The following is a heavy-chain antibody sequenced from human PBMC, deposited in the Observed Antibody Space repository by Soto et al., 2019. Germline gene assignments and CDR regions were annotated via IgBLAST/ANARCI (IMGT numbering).Heavy chain of an antibody. J-gene: IGHJ5*02. V-gene: IGHV4-38-2*01. CDR3: AKIAVAVPGWFDP. D-gene: IGHD6-19*01. CDR1: GDSISNDHY. Sequence: SETLSLTCAVSGDSISNDHYWGWIRQPPGKGLESIGIIYHSGITYYNPSLKSRATISVDTSKNQFSLKLSSVTAADTAVYYCAKIAVAVPGWFDPWGQGTLVTVSS. CDR2: IYHSGIT.